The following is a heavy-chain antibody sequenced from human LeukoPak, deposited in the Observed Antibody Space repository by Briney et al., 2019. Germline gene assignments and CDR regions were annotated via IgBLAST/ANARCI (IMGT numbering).Heavy chain of an antibody. CDR2: IQQDGSEK. Sequence: GGSLRLSCAASGSIFSTYWMSWVRQAPGKGLQWVANIQQDGSEKYYVDSVRGRFTISRDNAKNSLYLQMNSLRAEDTAVYYCARTDALYCSSSSCIPFYFDFWGQGSLVTVSS. CDR3: ARTDALYCSSSSCIPFYFDF. D-gene: IGHD2-2*01. J-gene: IGHJ4*02. V-gene: IGHV3-7*01. CDR1: GSIFSTYW.